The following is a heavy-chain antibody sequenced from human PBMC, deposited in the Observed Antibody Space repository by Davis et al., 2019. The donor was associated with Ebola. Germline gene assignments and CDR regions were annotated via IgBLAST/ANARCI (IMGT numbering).Heavy chain of an antibody. CDR1: GGSFSGYY. J-gene: IGHJ4*02. CDR2: INHSGST. D-gene: IGHD3-16*02. V-gene: IGHV4-34*01. Sequence: MPGGSLRPSCAVYGGSFSGYYWSWIRQPPGKGLEWFGEINHSGSTNYNPSLKSRVTISVDTSKNQFSLKLSSVTAADTAVYYCARGRDYIWGSYRFDYWGQGTLVTVSS. CDR3: ARGRDYIWGSYRFDY.